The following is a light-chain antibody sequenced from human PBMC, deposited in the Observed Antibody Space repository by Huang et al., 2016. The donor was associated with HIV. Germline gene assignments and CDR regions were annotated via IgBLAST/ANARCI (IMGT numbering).Light chain of an antibody. V-gene: IGKV1-5*03. Sequence: DIQMTQSSSNLSASVGDRVTIACRASQSISSWLAWYQQKPGRAPNLLIYEASTLESGGPSRFSGGGSGTDFTLTISSLQPDDVATYYCQQYNSFPWTFGQGTKVEV. CDR1: QSISSW. CDR3: QQYNSFPWT. J-gene: IGKJ1*01. CDR2: EAS.